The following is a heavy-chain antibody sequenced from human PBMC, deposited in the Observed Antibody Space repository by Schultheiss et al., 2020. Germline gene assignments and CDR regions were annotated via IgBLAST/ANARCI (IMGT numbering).Heavy chain of an antibody. J-gene: IGHJ5*02. V-gene: IGHV3-7*03. Sequence: GGSLRLSCAASGFTFSSYAMSWVRQAPGKGLEWVANIKEDGSEIHYVDSVKGRFTISRDNAKNSLYLQMNSLRAEDTAVYYCARGKLRSCSGGSCYWFDPWGEGTLVTVYS. D-gene: IGHD2-15*01. CDR1: GFTFSSYA. CDR3: ARGKLRSCSGGSCYWFDP. CDR2: IKEDGSEI.